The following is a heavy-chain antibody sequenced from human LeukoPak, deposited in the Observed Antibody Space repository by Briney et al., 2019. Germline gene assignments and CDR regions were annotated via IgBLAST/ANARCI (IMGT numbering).Heavy chain of an antibody. J-gene: IGHJ4*02. CDR2: VHNSGTT. V-gene: IGHV4-59*01. CDR3: AVGPNHYYFDD. Sequence: SETLSLTCTASGGSTSSYYWSWIRQPPGKGLEWIGNVHNSGTTNYNPSLKSRVTILLDRAKNQFSLKLTSMTAADTAVYFCAVGPNHYYFDDWGQGTLVTVSS. D-gene: IGHD1-14*01. CDR1: GGSTSSYY.